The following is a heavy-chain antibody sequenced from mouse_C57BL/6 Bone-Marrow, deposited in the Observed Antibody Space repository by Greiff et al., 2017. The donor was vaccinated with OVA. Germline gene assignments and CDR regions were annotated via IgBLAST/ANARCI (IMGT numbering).Heavy chain of an antibody. J-gene: IGHJ2*01. CDR2: IYPGGGYT. D-gene: IGHD2-1*01. CDR3: GRDYYGNYVPYFDY. Sequence: VQLKESGAELVRPGTSVKMSCKASGYTFTNYWIGWAKQRPGHGLEWIGDIYPGGGYTNYNEKFKGKATLTADKSSSTAYMQFSSLTSEDSAIYYWGRDYYGNYVPYFDYWGQGTTLTVSS. V-gene: IGHV1-63*01. CDR1: GYTFTNYW.